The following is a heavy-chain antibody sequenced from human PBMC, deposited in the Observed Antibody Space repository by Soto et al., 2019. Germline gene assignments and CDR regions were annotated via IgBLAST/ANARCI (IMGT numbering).Heavy chain of an antibody. CDR1: GWTFSSYA. D-gene: IGHD2-15*01. J-gene: IGHJ6*02. CDR2: IIPIFGTA. V-gene: IGHV1-69*13. CDR3: AREMVCSGGSCSSGGMAV. Sequence: ASVKVSCKASGWTFSSYAISWVRQARGQGLEWMGGIIPIFGTANYAQKFQGRVTITADESTSTAYMELSSLRSEDTAVYYCAREMVCSGGSCSSGGMAVRAQGTTVTV.